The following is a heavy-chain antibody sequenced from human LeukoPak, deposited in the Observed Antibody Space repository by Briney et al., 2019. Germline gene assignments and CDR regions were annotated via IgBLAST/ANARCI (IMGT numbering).Heavy chain of an antibody. J-gene: IGHJ4*02. CDR3: AKQSITYNYDSSGSPPDY. V-gene: IGHV1-8*01. CDR1: GYTFTSYD. D-gene: IGHD3-22*01. CDR2: MNPNSGNT. Sequence: GASVKVSCKASGYTFTSYDINWVRQATGQGLEWMGWMNPNSGNTGYAQKFQGRVTMTRNTSISTAYMELNSLRAEDTAVYYCAKQSITYNYDSSGSPPDYWGQGTLVTVSS.